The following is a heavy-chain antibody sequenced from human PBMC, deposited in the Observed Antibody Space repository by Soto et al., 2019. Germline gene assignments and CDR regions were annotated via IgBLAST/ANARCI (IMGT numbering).Heavy chain of an antibody. CDR3: AKPLTLQLSYWLDH. CDR1: GFSFTGYY. CDR2: INAHSGGT. Sequence: VASVKVSCKASGFSFTGYYIHWLRQAPGQGLEWMGWINAHSGGTEYAQKFQGRVTLTRDTSIATAYLTLNSLTSDDTALYYCAKPLTLQLSYWLDHWGPGP. V-gene: IGHV1-2*02. J-gene: IGHJ5*02. D-gene: IGHD6-6*01.